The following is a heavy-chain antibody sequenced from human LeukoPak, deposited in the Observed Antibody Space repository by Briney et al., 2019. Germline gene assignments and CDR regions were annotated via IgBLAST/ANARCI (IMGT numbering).Heavy chain of an antibody. J-gene: IGHJ4*02. CDR2: ISGSGGST. CDR3: ARRDCSGGSCYNY. Sequence: GSLRLSCAASGFTFSSYAMSWVRQAPGKGLEWVSAISGSGGSTYYADSVKGRFTISRDNSKNTLYLQMNSLRAEDTAVYYCARRDCSGGSCYNYWGQGTLVTVSS. V-gene: IGHV3-23*01. D-gene: IGHD2-15*01. CDR1: GFTFSSYA.